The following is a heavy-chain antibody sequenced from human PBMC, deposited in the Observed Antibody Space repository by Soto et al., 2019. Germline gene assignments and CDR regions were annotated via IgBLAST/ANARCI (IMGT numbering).Heavy chain of an antibody. Sequence: QVQLVQSGAEVKKTGASVKVSCKTSGYTFTDYHMHWMRQAPGQGLEWMGWINPNNGGTHYAKKFQGRVTMTGDASINTAYMYVSRVRSDDTAVYYCARVAVGRPWGEYYFDFWAQGSLVTVSS. J-gene: IGHJ4*02. CDR2: INPNNGGT. D-gene: IGHD3-16*01. V-gene: IGHV1-2*02. CDR1: GYTFTDYH. CDR3: ARVAVGRPWGEYYFDF.